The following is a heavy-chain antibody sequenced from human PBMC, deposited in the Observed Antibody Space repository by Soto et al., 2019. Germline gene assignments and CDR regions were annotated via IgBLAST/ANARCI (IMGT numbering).Heavy chain of an antibody. D-gene: IGHD5-18*01. CDR1: GGSISSGGYY. V-gene: IGHV4-31*03. Sequence: TLSLTCTVSGGSISSGGYYWSWIRQHPGKGLEWIGYIYYSGSTYYNPSLKSRVTISVDTSKNQFSLKLSSVTAADTAVYYCARERIQLWFAFDYWGQGTLVTVSS. CDR2: IYYSGST. J-gene: IGHJ4*02. CDR3: ARERIQLWFAFDY.